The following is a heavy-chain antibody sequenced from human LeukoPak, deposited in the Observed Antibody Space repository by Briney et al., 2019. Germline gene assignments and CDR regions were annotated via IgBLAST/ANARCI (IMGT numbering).Heavy chain of an antibody. D-gene: IGHD3-16*01. V-gene: IGHV3-66*01. J-gene: IGHJ5*02. CDR2: IYSGGST. Sequence: GGSLRLACAASGFTVSSNYMSWVSQAPGKGLEWVSVIYSGGSTYYADSVKGRFTISRDNSKNTLYLQMNSLRAEDTAVYYCARKPPYATWGQGTLVTVSS. CDR1: GFTVSSNY. CDR3: ARKPPYAT.